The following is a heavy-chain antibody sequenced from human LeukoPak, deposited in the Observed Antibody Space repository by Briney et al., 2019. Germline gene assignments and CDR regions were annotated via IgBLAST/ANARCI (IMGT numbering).Heavy chain of an antibody. CDR3: ASAPYYDILTPRY. J-gene: IGHJ4*02. CDR2: ISYDGSNK. Sequence: AGGSLRLSCAASGFIFSSYGMHWVRQAPGKGLEWVAVISYDGSNKYYADSVKGRFTISRDNSKNMLYLQMNSLRAEDTAVYYCASAPYYDILTPRYWGQGTLVTVSS. V-gene: IGHV3-30*03. CDR1: GFIFSSYG. D-gene: IGHD3-9*01.